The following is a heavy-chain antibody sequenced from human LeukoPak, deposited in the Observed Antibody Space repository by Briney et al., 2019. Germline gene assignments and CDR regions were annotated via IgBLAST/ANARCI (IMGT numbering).Heavy chain of an antibody. CDR2: IYYTGST. CDR1: GGSISSYH. V-gene: IGHV4-59*08. D-gene: IGHD1-26*01. J-gene: IGHJ4*02. Sequence: PSETLSLTCSVSGGSISSYHWSWIRQPPGKGLEWIGSIYYTGSTNYNPSLKSRVTISLDTSKIQSSLQLSSVTAADTAVYYCARLLFPRTGRFGYWGQGTLVTVSS. CDR3: ARLLFPRTGRFGY.